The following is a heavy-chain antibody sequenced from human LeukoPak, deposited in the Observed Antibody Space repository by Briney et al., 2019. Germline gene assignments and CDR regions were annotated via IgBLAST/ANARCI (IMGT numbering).Heavy chain of an antibody. CDR3: AKGRRITMIVVVITTSDY. CDR1: GFTFSSYA. V-gene: IGHV3-23*01. D-gene: IGHD3-22*01. J-gene: IGHJ4*02. Sequence: GGSLRLSCAASGFTFSSYAMSWVRQAPGKGLEWVSAISGSGGSTYYADSVKGRFTISRDNSKNTLYLQMNSLRAGDTAVYYCAKGRRITMIVVVITTSDYWGQGTLVTVSS. CDR2: ISGSGGST.